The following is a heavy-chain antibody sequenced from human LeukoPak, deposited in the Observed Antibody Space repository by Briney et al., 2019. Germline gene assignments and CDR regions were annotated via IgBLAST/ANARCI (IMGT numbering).Heavy chain of an antibody. CDR1: GFTFSSYW. J-gene: IGHJ5*02. Sequence: GGSLRLSCAASGFTFSSYWMSWVRQAPGKGLEWVANIKQDGSEKYYVDSVKGRFTISRDNAKNSLYLQMNNLRAEDTAVYYCARGGLYCSGGSCLNWFDPWGQGTLVTVSS. V-gene: IGHV3-7*03. CDR3: ARGGLYCSGGSCLNWFDP. CDR2: IKQDGSEK. D-gene: IGHD2-15*01.